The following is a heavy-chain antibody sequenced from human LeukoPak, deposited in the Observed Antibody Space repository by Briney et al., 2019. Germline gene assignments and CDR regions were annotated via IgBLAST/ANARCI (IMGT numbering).Heavy chain of an antibody. CDR1: GDSISSSY. D-gene: IGHD3-10*01. V-gene: IGHV4-59*01. CDR2: IYYSGST. Sequence: TSETLSLTCTVSGDSISSSYWSWIRQPPGKTLEWIGYIYYSGSTNYNPSLKSRVTISVDTSKNQFSLRLTSVTAADTAVYYCARDRGPPYYGMDVWGQGTMVTVSS. CDR3: ARDRGPPYYGMDV. J-gene: IGHJ6*02.